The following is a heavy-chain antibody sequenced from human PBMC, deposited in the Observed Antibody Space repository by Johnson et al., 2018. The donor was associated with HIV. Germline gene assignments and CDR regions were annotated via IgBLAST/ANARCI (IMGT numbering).Heavy chain of an antibody. Sequence: VQLVESGGGVVQPGRSLRLSCAASGFTFSSYGMSWVRQAPGKGLEWVSSVTGSGARTYSHYADSVKGRFTISRDNSKNTLYLQMDSLRAEDTAVYYCARGTGGWPLFDIWGQGTMVTVSS. J-gene: IGHJ3*02. D-gene: IGHD6-19*01. V-gene: IGHV3-23*04. CDR2: VTGSGART. CDR3: ARGTGGWPLFDI. CDR1: GFTFSSYG.